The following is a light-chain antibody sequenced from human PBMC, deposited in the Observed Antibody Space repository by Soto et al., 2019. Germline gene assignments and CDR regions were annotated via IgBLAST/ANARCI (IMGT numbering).Light chain of an antibody. CDR3: QQYNTYWT. CDR1: QTISSSW. Sequence: DIQMTQSPSTLSATAGDTLTITCRASQTISSSWLAWYQQKPGKAPKVLIYKASTLESGVPSRFSGSGSGTEFTLTISSLQPDDAATYYCQQYNTYWTFGQGTKVDIK. J-gene: IGKJ1*01. CDR2: KAS. V-gene: IGKV1-5*03.